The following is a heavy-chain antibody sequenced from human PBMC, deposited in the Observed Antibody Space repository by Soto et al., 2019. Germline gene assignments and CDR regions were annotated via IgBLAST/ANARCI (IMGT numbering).Heavy chain of an antibody. CDR2: IYWNGNE. V-gene: IGHV2-5*01. D-gene: IGHD2-2*01. Sequence: SGPTLVNPTQTLTLTCTFSGFSLSTNGVGVGWIRQPPGKALEWLALIYWNGNERYSPSLKSRLTITKDTPQSQVVLTVTSMDPVDTATYYCAHLLGGCPTTSCSPLRFDSWGQGTLVTVSS. J-gene: IGHJ4*02. CDR1: GFSLSTNGVG. CDR3: AHLLGGCPTTSCSPLRFDS.